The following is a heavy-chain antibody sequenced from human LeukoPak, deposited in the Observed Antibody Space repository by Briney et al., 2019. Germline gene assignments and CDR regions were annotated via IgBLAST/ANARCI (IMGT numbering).Heavy chain of an antibody. CDR2: FYISGST. CDR1: GGSISSYY. V-gene: IGHV4-4*07. J-gene: IGHJ5*01. Sequence: SETLSLTCTVSGGSISSYYWSWIRQPAGKGLEWIWRFYISGSTNYNPSLKSRVTISVDTSKNQFSLKLSSVTAADTAVYYCARVWPTVTTSFDSWGQGTLVTVSS. CDR3: ARVWPTVTTSFDS. D-gene: IGHD4-17*01.